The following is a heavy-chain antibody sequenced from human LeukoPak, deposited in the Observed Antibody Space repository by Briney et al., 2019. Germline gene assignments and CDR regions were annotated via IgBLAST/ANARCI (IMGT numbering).Heavy chain of an antibody. V-gene: IGHV1-2*02. CDR1: GYTFTGYF. J-gene: IGHJ6*03. D-gene: IGHD6-13*01. Sequence: ASVKVSCKASGYTFTGYFIHWVRQAPGQGLQWMGWINPKSGGTNYAQEYQGRVTLTRDTSVSTIYLEMSRLTSDDTAVYYCARDLRGAAAGNDYYMDVWGRGTTVTVSS. CDR3: ARDLRGAAAGNDYYMDV. CDR2: INPKSGGT.